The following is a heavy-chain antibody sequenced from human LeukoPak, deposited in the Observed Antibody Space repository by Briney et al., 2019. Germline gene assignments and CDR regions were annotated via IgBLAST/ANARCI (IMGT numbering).Heavy chain of an antibody. CDR2: MNPNSGNT. J-gene: IGHJ2*01. D-gene: IGHD6-19*01. V-gene: IGHV1-8*01. CDR1: GYTFTSYD. Sequence: VASVKVSCKASGYTFTSYDINWVRQATGQGLEWMGWMNPNSGNTGYAQKFQGRVTMTRNTSISTAYMELSSLRSEDTAVYYCARGPGGGSGWPWYFDLWGRGTLVTVSS. CDR3: ARGPGGGSGWPWYFDL.